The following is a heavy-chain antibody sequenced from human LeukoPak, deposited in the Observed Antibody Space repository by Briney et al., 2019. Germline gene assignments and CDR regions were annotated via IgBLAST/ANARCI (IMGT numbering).Heavy chain of an antibody. CDR2: MNPNSGNT. V-gene: IGHV1-8*01. CDR1: GYTFTSYD. Sequence: ASVKVSCKASGYTFTSYDINWVRQATGQGLEWMGWMNPNSGNTGYAQKFRDRVTMTRNTSISTAYMELSSLRSEDTAVYYCARGVYSGYDLFSGGNLSMDYYYGMDVWGQGTTVTVSS. J-gene: IGHJ6*02. CDR3: ARGVYSGYDLFSGGNLSMDYYYGMDV. D-gene: IGHD5-12*01.